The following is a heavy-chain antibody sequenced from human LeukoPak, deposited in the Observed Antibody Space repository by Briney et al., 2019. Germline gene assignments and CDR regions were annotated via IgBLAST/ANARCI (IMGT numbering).Heavy chain of an antibody. V-gene: IGHV3-64*01. Sequence: PGGSLRLSCAASGFTFSSYAMHWVRQAPGKGLEYVSAISSNGGSTYYANSVKGRFTISRDNSKNTLYLQMGSLRAEDMAVYYCARTGLYCSSTSCYDALYYFDYWGQGTLVTVSS. CDR2: ISSNGGST. CDR1: GFTFSSYA. CDR3: ARTGLYCSSTSCYDALYYFDY. D-gene: IGHD2-2*01. J-gene: IGHJ4*02.